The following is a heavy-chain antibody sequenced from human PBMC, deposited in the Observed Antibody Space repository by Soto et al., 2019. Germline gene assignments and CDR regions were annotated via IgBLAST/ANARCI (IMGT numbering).Heavy chain of an antibody. CDR3: AKKVNSGPGSQYFDY. CDR1: GFTFSSYS. D-gene: IGHD3-10*01. J-gene: IGHJ4*02. Sequence: GGSLRLSCVASGFTFSSYSMSWVRQAPGKGLEWVSGFRTSGDGGTTYYADSVKGRFTISRDNSKNMLFLQMNSLRAEDTAIYYCAKKVNSGPGSQYFDYWGQGTLVTVSS. V-gene: IGHV3-23*01. CDR2: FRTSGDGGTT.